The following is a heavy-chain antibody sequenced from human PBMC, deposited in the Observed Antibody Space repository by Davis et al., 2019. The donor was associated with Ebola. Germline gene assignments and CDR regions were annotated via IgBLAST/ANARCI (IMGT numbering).Heavy chain of an antibody. V-gene: IGHV3-11*01. J-gene: IGHJ4*02. CDR3: ASSYRVTTIDY. CDR1: GLTFSDYY. Sequence: GESLKTSCAASGLTFSDYYMSWIRQAPEKGLEWVSYISSSGSTIYYADSVKGRFTISRDNAKNSLYLQMNSLRAEDTAVYYCASSYRVTTIDYWGQGTLVTVSS. D-gene: IGHD4-17*01. CDR2: ISSSGSTI.